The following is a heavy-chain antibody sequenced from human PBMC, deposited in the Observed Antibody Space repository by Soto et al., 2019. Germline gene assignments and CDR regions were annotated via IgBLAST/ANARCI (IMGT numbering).Heavy chain of an antibody. J-gene: IGHJ4*02. CDR2: IIPILGIA. CDR3: ATYDYVWGSYHPFDY. V-gene: IGHV1-69*02. Sequence: QVQLVQSGAEVKKPGSSVKVSCKASGGTFSSYTISWVRQAPGQGLEWMGRIIPILGIANYAQKFQGRVTITADKSTGTAYMELSSLRSEDTAVYYCATYDYVWGSYHPFDYWGQGTLVTVSS. D-gene: IGHD3-16*02. CDR1: GGTFSSYT.